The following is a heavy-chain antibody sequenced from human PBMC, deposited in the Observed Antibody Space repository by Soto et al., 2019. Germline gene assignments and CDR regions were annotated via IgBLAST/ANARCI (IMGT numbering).Heavy chain of an antibody. CDR1: GLTVSSNY. J-gene: IGHJ4*02. Sequence: EVQLVESGGGLVQPGGSVRLSCAASGLTVSSNYLLRVREAPGKGLEWVSVIYSCGSTYYAYSVKGRFTISRDNSNKPLYLQMNSLGAEETAVYYCARGRELLDYWGQGTLVTVSS. CDR3: ARGRELLDY. CDR2: IYSCGST. D-gene: IGHD1-26*01. V-gene: IGHV3-66*01.